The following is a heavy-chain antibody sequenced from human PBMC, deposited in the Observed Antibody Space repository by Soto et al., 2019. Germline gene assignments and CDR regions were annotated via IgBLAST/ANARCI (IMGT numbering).Heavy chain of an antibody. D-gene: IGHD6-19*01. J-gene: IGHJ4*02. Sequence: QLVESGGGVVQPGRSLRLSCAASGFTFSSYGMHWVRQAPGKGLEWVAVISYDGSNTYYGDTVKGRFTISRDNSKNTLSLQMNSLRAEDTAVYYCAKDGNVYSSGWYAPSLDYWGQGTLVTVSS. CDR2: ISYDGSNT. CDR3: AKDGNVYSSGWYAPSLDY. V-gene: IGHV3-30*18. CDR1: GFTFSSYG.